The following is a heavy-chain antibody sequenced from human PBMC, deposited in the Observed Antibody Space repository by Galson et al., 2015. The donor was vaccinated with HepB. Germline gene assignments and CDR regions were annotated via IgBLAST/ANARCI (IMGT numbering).Heavy chain of an antibody. CDR3: ASPFCTGGSCYPLWY. CDR1: GFTVSNTY. CDR2: IYSGGAT. D-gene: IGHD2-15*01. J-gene: IGHJ4*02. Sequence: SLRLSCAASGFTVSNTYMNWVRQAPGKGLEWVSVIYSGGATYYADSVKGRFTISRDNSKNTLYLHVNNLRAEDTAVDYCASPFCTGGSCYPLWYWGQGTLVTVSS. V-gene: IGHV3-53*01.